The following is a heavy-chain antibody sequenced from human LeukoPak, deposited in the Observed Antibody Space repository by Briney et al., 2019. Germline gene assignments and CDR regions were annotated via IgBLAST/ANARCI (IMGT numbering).Heavy chain of an antibody. CDR3: ASLNYGQVWGSPHYYFDY. D-gene: IGHD3-16*01. J-gene: IGHJ4*02. V-gene: IGHV3-7*01. CDR1: GFTFSSYA. Sequence: GGSLRLSCAASGFTFSSYAMNWVRQAPGKGLEWVANIKQDGSEKYYLDSMKGRLTISRDNAKNSLYLQVNSLRVEDTAVYYCASLNYGQVWGSPHYYFDYWGQGILVTVSS. CDR2: IKQDGSEK.